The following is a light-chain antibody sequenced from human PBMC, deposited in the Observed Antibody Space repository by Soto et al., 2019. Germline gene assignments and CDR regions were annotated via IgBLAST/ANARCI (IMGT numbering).Light chain of an antibody. J-gene: IGKJ2*01. CDR3: KKYDSPPLYT. CDR2: GAT. Sequence: EIVLTQSPGTLSLSPGERATLSCRASQSVRSSFLAWYRQKPGQAPRLLIYGATSRATGIPDRFSGSGYGTDFTLTTSILEPEDCAVYYCKKYDSPPLYTFRQGTKLEIK. CDR1: QSVRSSF. V-gene: IGKV3-20*01.